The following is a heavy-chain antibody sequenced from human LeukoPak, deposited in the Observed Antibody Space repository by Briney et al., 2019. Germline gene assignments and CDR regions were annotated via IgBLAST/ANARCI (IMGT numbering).Heavy chain of an antibody. CDR2: ISSSSSYI. D-gene: IGHD2-15*01. V-gene: IGHV3-21*01. Sequence: GGSLRLSRAASGFTFSSYSMNWVRQAPGKGLEWVSSISSSSSYIYYADSVKGRFTISRDNAKNSLYLQMNSLRAEDTAVYYCARRYCSGGSCYYFDYWGQGTLVTVSS. CDR3: ARRYCSGGSCYYFDY. J-gene: IGHJ4*02. CDR1: GFTFSSYS.